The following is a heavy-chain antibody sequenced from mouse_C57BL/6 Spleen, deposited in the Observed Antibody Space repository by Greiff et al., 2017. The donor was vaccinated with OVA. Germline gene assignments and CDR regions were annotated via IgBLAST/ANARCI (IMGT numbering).Heavy chain of an antibody. CDR1: GYAFSSYW. J-gene: IGHJ1*03. D-gene: IGHD2-1*01. V-gene: IGHV1-82*01. CDR2: IYPGDGDT. CDR3: ARWGYDGNYDWYFDV. Sequence: QVQLQQSEPELVQPGASVKISCKASGYAFSSYWMNWVKQRPGKGLEWIGRIYPGDGDTNYNGKLTGKSTLTADKSSSTTYMQLSSLTSEDSAVYCCARWGYDGNYDWYFDVWGTGTTVTVSS.